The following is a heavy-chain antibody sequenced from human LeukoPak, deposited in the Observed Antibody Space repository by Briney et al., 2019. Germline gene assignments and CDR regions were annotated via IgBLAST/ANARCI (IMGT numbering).Heavy chain of an antibody. CDR1: GSTFSSYA. D-gene: IGHD1/OR15-1a*01. Sequence: SGGSLRLSCATSGSTFSSYAMSWVRQAPGKGLEWVSAISGSGAATYYADSVKVRFTISRDNSKNTLYLQMNSLRAEDTAIYYCAKTGNNNEGSFDFWGQGTLVTVSS. CDR3: AKTGNNNEGSFDF. CDR2: ISGSGAAT. J-gene: IGHJ4*02. V-gene: IGHV3-23*01.